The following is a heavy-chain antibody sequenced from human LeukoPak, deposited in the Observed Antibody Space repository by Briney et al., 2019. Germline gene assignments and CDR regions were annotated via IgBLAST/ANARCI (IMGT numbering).Heavy chain of an antibody. V-gene: IGHV4-39*07. D-gene: IGHD6-19*01. Sequence: SEALSLTCTVSGGSISSSSYYWGWIRQPPGKGLEWIGSIYYSGSTYYNPSLKSRVTISVDTSKNQFSLKLSSVTAADTAVYYCARDPFQSLQAVDPQPVWGQGTLVTVSS. CDR1: GGSISSSSYY. CDR3: ARDPFQSLQAVDPQPV. J-gene: IGHJ4*02. CDR2: IYYSGST.